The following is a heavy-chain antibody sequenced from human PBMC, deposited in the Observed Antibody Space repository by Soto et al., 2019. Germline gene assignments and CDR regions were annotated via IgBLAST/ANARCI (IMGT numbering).Heavy chain of an antibody. J-gene: IGHJ4*02. CDR1: GFTFINSG. CDR2: ISGDGRRT. Sequence: GGSLRLSCAASGFTFINSGMHWVRQAPGKGLEYVSGISGDGRRTFYIDSVRGRFTISRDNSKNTLYLQMDSLRIEDMGVYYCGTLGKDGSKIPDFGHWGQGTRVTSPQ. V-gene: IGHV3-64*02. D-gene: IGHD3-3*01. CDR3: GTLGKDGSKIPDFGH.